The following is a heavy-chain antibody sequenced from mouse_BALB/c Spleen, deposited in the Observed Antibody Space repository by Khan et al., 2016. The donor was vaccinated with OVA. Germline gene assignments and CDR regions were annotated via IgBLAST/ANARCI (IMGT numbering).Heavy chain of an antibody. V-gene: IGHV5-6*01. J-gene: IGHJ3*01. CDR1: GFTFSSYG. D-gene: IGHD1-1*01. CDR2: IISAAFYT. Sequence: EVELVESGGDLVKPGGSLKLSCAASGFTFSSYGMSWVRQTPDKRLEWVATIISAAFYTYYPPSVMGRFTISRDNVKNTLYLQMSSLKSEDTAMYYCASHLAGSFAYWGQGTLVTVSA. CDR3: ASHLAGSFAY.